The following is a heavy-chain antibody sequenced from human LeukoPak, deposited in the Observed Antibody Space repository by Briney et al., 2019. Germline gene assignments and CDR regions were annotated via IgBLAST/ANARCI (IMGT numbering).Heavy chain of an antibody. Sequence: SETLSLTCTVSGGSISSYYWSWIRQPPGKGLEWIGYIYYSGSTNYNPSLKSRVTISVDTSKNQFSLKLSSVTAADTAVYYCASMGGYCSSTSCYSLDPWGQGTLVTVSS. CDR1: GGSISSYY. J-gene: IGHJ5*02. CDR3: ASMGGYCSSTSCYSLDP. D-gene: IGHD2-2*01. CDR2: IYYSGST. V-gene: IGHV4-59*01.